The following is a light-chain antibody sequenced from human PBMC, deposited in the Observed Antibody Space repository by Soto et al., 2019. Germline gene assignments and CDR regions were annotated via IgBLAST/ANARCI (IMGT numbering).Light chain of an antibody. V-gene: IGKV3-11*01. CDR3: QHRYNWPQS. J-gene: IGKJ1*01. CDR1: QRIGSY. Sequence: EVVLTQSPATLSLSPGETATLSCRVSQRIGSYLAWYQQRPGQAPRLLIYDEFNRATGIPARFRGSGSGTDFTLTISIVEPADLAVCYCQHRYNWPQSFGQGTNVEIK. CDR2: DEF.